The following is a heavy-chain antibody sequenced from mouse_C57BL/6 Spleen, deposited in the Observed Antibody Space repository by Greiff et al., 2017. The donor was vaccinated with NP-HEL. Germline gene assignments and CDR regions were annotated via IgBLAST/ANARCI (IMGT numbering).Heavy chain of an antibody. CDR2: IYPRDGST. Sequence: LVESGPELVKPGASVKLSCKASGYTFTSYDINWVKQRPGQGLEWIGWIYPRDGSTKYNEKFKGKATLTVDTSSSTAYMELHSLTSEDSAVYFCAREDYDYDEAYYYAMDYWGQGTSVTVSS. D-gene: IGHD2-4*01. CDR1: GYTFTSYD. V-gene: IGHV1-85*01. J-gene: IGHJ4*01. CDR3: AREDYDYDEAYYYAMDY.